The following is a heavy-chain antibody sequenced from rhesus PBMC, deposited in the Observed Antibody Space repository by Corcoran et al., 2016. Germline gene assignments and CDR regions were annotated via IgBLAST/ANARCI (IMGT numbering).Heavy chain of an antibody. J-gene: IGHJ4*01. CDR3: ARDHFMVATGIDY. Sequence: QVQLQESGPGVVKPSETLSLTCAVSGGSISDSYRWSWIRQPPGKGLDWIGNIYGSSTTTNYNPSLKSRVTISKDTSKNPCYLKLRSVTAADTAVYYCARDHFMVATGIDYWGQGVLVTVSS. CDR2: IYGSSTTT. D-gene: IGHD4-4*01. V-gene: IGHV4S10*01. CDR1: GGSISDSYR.